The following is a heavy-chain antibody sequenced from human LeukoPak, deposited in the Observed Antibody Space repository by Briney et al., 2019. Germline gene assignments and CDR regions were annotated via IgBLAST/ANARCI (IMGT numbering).Heavy chain of an antibody. CDR2: IIPIFGTA. CDR1: GGTFSSYA. J-gene: IGHJ6*02. V-gene: IGHV1-69*01. D-gene: IGHD3-10*01. Sequence: SVKVSCKASGGTFSSYAISWVRQAPGQGLEWMGGIIPIFGTANYAQKFQGRVTITADESTSTAYMELSSLRSEDTAVYYCARSWFGDVYYYGMDVWGRGTTVTVSS. CDR3: ARSWFGDVYYYGMDV.